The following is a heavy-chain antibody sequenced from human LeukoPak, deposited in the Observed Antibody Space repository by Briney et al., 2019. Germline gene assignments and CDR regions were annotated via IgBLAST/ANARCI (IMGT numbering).Heavy chain of an antibody. J-gene: IGHJ6*02. D-gene: IGHD1-1*01. V-gene: IGHV4-59*11. Sequence: SETLSLTCTVSGGSISSHYWSWIRQPPGKGLEWIGYIYYSGSTNYNPSLKSRVTMSVDTSKNQFSLKLSSVTAADTAVYYCARDSGGGHWNDAGYYYGMDVWGQGTTVTVSS. CDR3: ARDSGGGHWNDAGYYYGMDV. CDR1: GGSISSHY. CDR2: IYYSGST.